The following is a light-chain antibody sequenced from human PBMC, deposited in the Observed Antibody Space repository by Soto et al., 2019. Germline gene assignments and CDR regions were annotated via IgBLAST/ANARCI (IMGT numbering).Light chain of an antibody. CDR1: SSNIGSNT. Sequence: QPVLTQPPSASGTPGQRVTISCSGSSSNIGSNTVTWYQQLPGTAPKLLIYNTNTRSSGVPDRFSGSILGNKAALTITGAQADDESDYYCLLFMGGVIPWVFGGGTKLTVL. V-gene: IGLV1-44*01. CDR2: NTN. CDR3: LLFMGGVIPWV. J-gene: IGLJ3*02.